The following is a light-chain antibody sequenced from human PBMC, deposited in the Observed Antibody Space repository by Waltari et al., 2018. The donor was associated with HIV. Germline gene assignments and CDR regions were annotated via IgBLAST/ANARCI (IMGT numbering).Light chain of an antibody. Sequence: EIVLTQSPVTLSFSVGERATVSCRASQSVFTYLAWYHQRPGQPPRLLIYDASNRATGIPPRFSASGSGTDFNLTISGLESEDFGLYFCQQRCAWPITFGQGTKVEIK. V-gene: IGKV3-11*01. CDR3: QQRCAWPIT. CDR2: DAS. CDR1: QSVFTY. J-gene: IGKJ2*01.